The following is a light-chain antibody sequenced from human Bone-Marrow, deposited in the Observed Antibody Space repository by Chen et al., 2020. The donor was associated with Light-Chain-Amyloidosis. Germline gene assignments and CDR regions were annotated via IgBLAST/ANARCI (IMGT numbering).Light chain of an antibody. V-gene: IGKV4-1*01. CDR2: WAS. Sequence: IEMTQSPDSLVVPLGERATINCKSTRTRLSISNNKTHLAWYRQRLGQPPELLITWASSRTSGVPDRFSGSGSGTDFTLTITDLQPEDVAVYHCQQYYSTPTFGQGTRLDIK. CDR1: RTRLSISNNKTH. J-gene: IGKJ5*01. CDR3: QQYYSTPT.